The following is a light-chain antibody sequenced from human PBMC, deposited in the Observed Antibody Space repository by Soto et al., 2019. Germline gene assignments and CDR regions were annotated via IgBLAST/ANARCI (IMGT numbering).Light chain of an antibody. CDR3: QQRSNWPT. Sequence: EIVMTQSPATMSVSPGERDTLSCRASQSVSSNLAWYPQNPGQAPRLLIYGASNRATGIPARFSGSGSGTDFTLTISSLEPEDFAVYYCQQRSNWPTFGQGTRLEI. J-gene: IGKJ5*01. CDR1: QSVSSN. V-gene: IGKV3-11*01. CDR2: GAS.